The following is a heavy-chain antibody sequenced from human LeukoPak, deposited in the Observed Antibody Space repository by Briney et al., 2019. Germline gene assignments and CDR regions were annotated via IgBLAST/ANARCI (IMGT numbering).Heavy chain of an antibody. CDR1: GFTVSSNY. D-gene: IGHD3-22*01. CDR2: IYSGGST. CDR3: AKGTMIVQYGMDV. V-gene: IGHV3-53*05. Sequence: GGSLRLSCAASGFTVSSNYMSWVRQAPGKGLEWVSVIYSGGSTYYADSVKGRFTISRDNAKNSLYLQMNSLRAEDTALYYCAKGTMIVQYGMDVWGQGTTVTVSS. J-gene: IGHJ6*02.